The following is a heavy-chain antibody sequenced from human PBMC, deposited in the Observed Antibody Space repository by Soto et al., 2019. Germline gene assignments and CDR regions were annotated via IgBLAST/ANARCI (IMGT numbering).Heavy chain of an antibody. Sequence: GGSLRLSCAASGFTFSDYYMSWIRQAPGKGLEWVSYISSSGSTIYYADSVKGRFTISRDNAKNSLYLQMNSLRAEDTAVYYCARDVVEIWPDHVEYYYYYMDVWGKGTTVTVSS. CDR3: ARDVVEIWPDHVEYYYYYMDV. V-gene: IGHV3-11*01. J-gene: IGHJ6*03. D-gene: IGHD2-15*01. CDR1: GFTFSDYY. CDR2: ISSSGSTI.